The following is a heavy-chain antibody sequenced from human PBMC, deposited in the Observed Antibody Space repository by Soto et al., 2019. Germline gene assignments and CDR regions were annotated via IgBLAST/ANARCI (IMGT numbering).Heavy chain of an antibody. CDR3: ARGPDIVVVPAAMGGRYYYGMDV. Sequence: QVQLVQSGAEVKKPGSSVKVSCKASGGTFSSYAISWVRQAPGQGLEWMGGIIPIFGTANYAQKFQGRVTITADESTSTAYMELSSLRSEDTAVYYCARGPDIVVVPAAMGGRYYYGMDVWGQGTTVTVSS. CDR2: IIPIFGTA. D-gene: IGHD2-2*01. V-gene: IGHV1-69*01. CDR1: GGTFSSYA. J-gene: IGHJ6*02.